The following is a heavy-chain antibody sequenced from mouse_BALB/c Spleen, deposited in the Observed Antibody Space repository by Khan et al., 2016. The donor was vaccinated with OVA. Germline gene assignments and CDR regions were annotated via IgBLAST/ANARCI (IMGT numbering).Heavy chain of an antibody. J-gene: IGHJ3*01. V-gene: IGHV1-77*01. D-gene: IGHD2-2*01. Sequence: QVQLQQSGAELARPGASVKLSCKASGYTFTDYYINWVKQRTGQGLEWIGEIYPGSGNTYYNEKFKDKATLTADKSPSTAFMQLNSLTSEDSSVYFCARSGIGSFAYWGQGTLVTVSA. CDR1: GYTFTDYY. CDR2: IYPGSGNT. CDR3: ARSGIGSFAY.